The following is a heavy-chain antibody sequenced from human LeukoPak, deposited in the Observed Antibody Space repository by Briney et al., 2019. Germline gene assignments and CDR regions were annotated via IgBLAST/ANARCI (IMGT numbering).Heavy chain of an antibody. Sequence: SETLSLTCTFYGGSFSSYYWSWVRQPPGKGLEWIGEINHSGSTTYNPSLRSRVTISVDTSKKHFSLKLTSVSAADTAVYFCAQTLEVSTITVHYWGQGTLVTVSS. D-gene: IGHD2-8*02. CDR3: AQTLEVSTITVHY. J-gene: IGHJ4*02. CDR1: GGSFSSYY. V-gene: IGHV4-34*01. CDR2: INHSGST.